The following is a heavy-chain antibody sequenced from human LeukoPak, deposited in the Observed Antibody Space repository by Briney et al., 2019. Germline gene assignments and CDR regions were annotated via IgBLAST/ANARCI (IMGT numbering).Heavy chain of an antibody. CDR3: AKVIVSVDTAVDY. Sequence: GGSLRLSCAASGFTFSSYAMTWVRQAPGQGLEWVSGNSGSGGSTYYADSVKGRFTISRDNSKNTLYLQMNSLRAEDTAVYYCAKVIVSVDTAVDYWGQGTLVTVSS. CDR2: NSGSGGST. D-gene: IGHD5-18*01. V-gene: IGHV3-23*01. J-gene: IGHJ4*02. CDR1: GFTFSSYA.